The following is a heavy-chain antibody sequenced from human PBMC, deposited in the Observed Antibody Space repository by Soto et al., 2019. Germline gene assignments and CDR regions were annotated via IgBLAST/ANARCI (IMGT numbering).Heavy chain of an antibody. CDR2: FDPEDGET. J-gene: IGHJ4*02. V-gene: IGHV1-24*01. CDR1: GYTLTELS. D-gene: IGHD2-2*01. Sequence: ASVKVSCKVSGYTLTELSMHWVRQAPGKGLEWMGGFDPEDGETIYAQKFQGRVTMTEDTSTDTAYMELSSLRSEDTAVYYCATAYCSSTSCYVRSLHWGRGTLVTVSS. CDR3: ATAYCSSTSCYVRSLH.